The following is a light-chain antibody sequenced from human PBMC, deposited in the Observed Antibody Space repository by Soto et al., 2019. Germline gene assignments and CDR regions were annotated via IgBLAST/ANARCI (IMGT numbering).Light chain of an antibody. V-gene: IGKV1-5*01. Sequence: DIQMTQSPSTLSASVGDRVTITCRANQFFSTWVAWFQQKPGKAPRLLIHEASALQSGVPSRFRGSGSGTEFTLSISSLQRDDFATYYCQFYNSYSWTFGQGTKVEI. CDR3: QFYNSYSWT. J-gene: IGKJ1*01. CDR1: QFFSTW. CDR2: EAS.